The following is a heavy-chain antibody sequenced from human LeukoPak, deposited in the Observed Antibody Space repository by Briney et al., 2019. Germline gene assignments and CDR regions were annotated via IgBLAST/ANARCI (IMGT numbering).Heavy chain of an antibody. J-gene: IGHJ4*02. D-gene: IGHD5-18*01. Sequence: PSETLSLTCTVYGGSISSSSYYWGWIRQPPGKGLEWIGSIYYGSVFYSVSTYYNPSLKSRVTMSGDTSKNQFSLKLSSVTAADTAVYYCARWGVYSYGYGFDYWGQGTLVTVSS. V-gene: IGHV4-39*07. CDR2: IYYGSVFYSVST. CDR1: GGSISSSSYY. CDR3: ARWGVYSYGYGFDY.